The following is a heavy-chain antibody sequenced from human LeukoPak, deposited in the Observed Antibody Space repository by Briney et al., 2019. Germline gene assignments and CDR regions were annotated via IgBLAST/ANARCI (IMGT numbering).Heavy chain of an antibody. CDR2: IYHSGST. D-gene: IGHD1-26*01. V-gene: IGHV4-61*01. Sequence: SETLSLTCTVSGGSISSGSYYWSWIRQPPGKGLEWIGYIYHSGSTKYNPSLKSRVTISVDTSKNQFSLKLSSVIAADTAVYYCARTFSGSYDYWGQGTLVTVSS. CDR3: ARTFSGSYDY. J-gene: IGHJ4*02. CDR1: GGSISSGSYY.